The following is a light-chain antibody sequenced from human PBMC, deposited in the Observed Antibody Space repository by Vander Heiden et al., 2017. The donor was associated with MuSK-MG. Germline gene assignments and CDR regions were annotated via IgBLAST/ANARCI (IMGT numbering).Light chain of an antibody. J-gene: IGKJ1*01. Sequence: DIQMTQSPSSLAASVGDRVTITCRASQSLSLYLNWYQHKPGQAPNLLVYSTSSLYSGVPSRFDGSGSGTEFTLTINGLQPEDVATYYCQQVFNTPQTFGQGTKVEIK. CDR1: QSLSLY. CDR2: STS. CDR3: QQVFNTPQT. V-gene: IGKV1-39*01.